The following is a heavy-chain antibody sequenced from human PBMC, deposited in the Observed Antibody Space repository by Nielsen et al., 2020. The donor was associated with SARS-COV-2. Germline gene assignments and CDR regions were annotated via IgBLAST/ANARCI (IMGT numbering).Heavy chain of an antibody. Sequence: GESLKISCAASGFSVSRYFMSWVRQAPGKGLEWMAIISRDASDTFYPDSVKGRFTVSRDNSKNTVYLQMNSLRPEDTAVYYCAKDFWSSPNQVGPDYWGQGTLVTVSS. V-gene: IGHV3-30*18. J-gene: IGHJ4*02. CDR3: AKDFWSSPNQVGPDY. CDR2: ISRDASDT. CDR1: GFSVSRYF. D-gene: IGHD3-3*01.